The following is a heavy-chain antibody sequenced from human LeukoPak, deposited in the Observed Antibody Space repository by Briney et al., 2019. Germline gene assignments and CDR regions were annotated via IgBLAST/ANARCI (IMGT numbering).Heavy chain of an antibody. J-gene: IGHJ5*02. D-gene: IGHD3-10*01. V-gene: IGHV4-4*02. CDR2: IHHSGST. CDR1: GGSISTNNW. CDR3: ARAPVLLWFGEYIGGWFDP. Sequence: SGTLSLTCAVSGGSISTNNWWTWVRQPPGKGLEWIGEIHHSGSTDYNPSLKSRVTISPDKSKNQFSLTLTSVTAADTAVYYCARAPVLLWFGEYIGGWFDPWGQGTLVTVSS.